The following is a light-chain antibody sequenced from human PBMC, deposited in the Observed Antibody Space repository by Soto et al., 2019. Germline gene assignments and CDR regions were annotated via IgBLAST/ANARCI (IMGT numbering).Light chain of an antibody. CDR3: TSFSSSTSLYV. CDR2: QVT. Sequence: QSALTQPASVSGSLGQSITISCTGTTRDIAGYNYISWYQQLPGKAPKLMIYQVTIRPSGISNRFSGSKSGNTAPLTISGLQAEDEADYYCTSFSSSTSLYVFGTGTKGTVL. V-gene: IGLV2-14*01. CDR1: TRDIAGYNY. J-gene: IGLJ1*01.